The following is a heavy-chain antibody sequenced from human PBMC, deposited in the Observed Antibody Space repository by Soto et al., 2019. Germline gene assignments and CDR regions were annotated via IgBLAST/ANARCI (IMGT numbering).Heavy chain of an antibody. V-gene: IGHV3-23*01. CDR2: IGGSGGST. Sequence: GGSLRLSCAAAGFTFSSYAMSWVRQAPGKGLEWVSAIGGSGGSTYYADSVKGRFTISRDNSKNTLYLQMNSLRAEDTAVYYCANPGIAAAGTSGVPDYWGQGTLVTVSS. CDR1: GFTFSSYA. J-gene: IGHJ4*02. CDR3: ANPGIAAAGTSGVPDY. D-gene: IGHD6-13*01.